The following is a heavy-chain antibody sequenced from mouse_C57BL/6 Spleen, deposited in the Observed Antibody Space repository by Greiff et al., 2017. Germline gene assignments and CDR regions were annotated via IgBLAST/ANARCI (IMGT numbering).Heavy chain of an antibody. Sequence: EVQLQESGGGLVQPQGSLKLSCAASGFTFNTYAMHWVRQAPGKGLEWVARIRSKSSNYATYYADSVKDRFTISRDDSQSMLYLQMNNLKTEDTAMYYCVREIYYGSGRYFDYWGQGTTLTVSS. CDR2: IRSKSSNYAT. V-gene: IGHV10-3*01. D-gene: IGHD1-1*01. CDR3: VREIYYGSGRYFDY. CDR1: GFTFNTYA. J-gene: IGHJ2*01.